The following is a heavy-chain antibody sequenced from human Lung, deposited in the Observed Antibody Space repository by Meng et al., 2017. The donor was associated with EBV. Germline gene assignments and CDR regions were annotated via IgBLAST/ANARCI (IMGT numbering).Heavy chain of an antibody. CDR1: GDSSSSDIW. D-gene: IGHD1-1*01. CDR3: GRDQGRQLINH. Sequence: QVALQESGPGRVKLWGPLSLTCTVPGDSSSSDIWWSWVRQPPGKGLEWIGEVYHRGDTNYNPSLKSRVVISVDRSKNQFSLNLSSVTAADTAVYYCGRDQGRQLINHWGQGTLVTVSS. CDR2: VYHRGDT. V-gene: IGHV4-4*02. J-gene: IGHJ4*02.